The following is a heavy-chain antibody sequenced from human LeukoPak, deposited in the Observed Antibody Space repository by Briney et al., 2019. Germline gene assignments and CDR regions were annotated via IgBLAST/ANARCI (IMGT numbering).Heavy chain of an antibody. V-gene: IGHV3-74*01. Sequence: GGSLRLSCAASGFTFSTYWMHWVCQAPGKGLVWVSRINSDGSSTSYADSVKGRFTISRDNAKNTLYLQMNSLRADDTAVYYCARGSLRLPDYWGQGTLVTVSS. CDR3: ARGSLRLPDY. CDR1: GFTFSTYW. D-gene: IGHD6-19*01. J-gene: IGHJ4*02. CDR2: INSDGSST.